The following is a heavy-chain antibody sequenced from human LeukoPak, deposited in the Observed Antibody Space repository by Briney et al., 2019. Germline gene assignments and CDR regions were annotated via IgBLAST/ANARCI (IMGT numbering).Heavy chain of an antibody. CDR2: IYPGDSDT. CDR3: AIMATITGFFDY. D-gene: IGHD5-24*01. CDR1: GYRFTSYW. V-gene: IGHV5-51*01. J-gene: IGHJ4*02. Sequence: NRGESLQISCKGSGYRFTSYWIAWVRQLPGKGLGWMGIIYPGDSDTRYSPSFQGQVTISADKSISTAYLQWSSLKASDSAMYYCAIMATITGFFDYWGQGTLVTVSS.